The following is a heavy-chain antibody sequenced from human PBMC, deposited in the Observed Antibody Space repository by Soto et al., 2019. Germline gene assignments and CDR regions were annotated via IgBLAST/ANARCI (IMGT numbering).Heavy chain of an antibody. Sequence: ESLKISCKGSGYSFTSYWIGWVRQMPGKGLEWMGIIYPGDSDTRYSPSFQGQVTISADKSISTAYLQWSSLKASDTAMYYCASSSSSDNYYHYGMDVWGQGTTVTVSS. J-gene: IGHJ6*02. CDR1: GYSFTSYW. V-gene: IGHV5-51*01. CDR2: IYPGDSDT. CDR3: ASSSSSDNYYHYGMDV. D-gene: IGHD6-6*01.